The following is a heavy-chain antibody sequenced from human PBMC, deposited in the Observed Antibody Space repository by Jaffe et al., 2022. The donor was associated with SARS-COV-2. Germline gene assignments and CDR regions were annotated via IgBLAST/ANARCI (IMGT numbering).Heavy chain of an antibody. CDR2: ISWNSGSI. V-gene: IGHV3-9*01. CDR1: GFTFDDYA. Sequence: EVQLVESGGGLVQPGRSLRLSCAASGFTFDDYAMHWVRQAPGKGLEWVSGISWNSGSIGYADSVKGRFTISRDNAKNSLYLQMNSLRAEDTALYYCAKVLFSSGYYYESPYYYMDVWGKGTTVTVSS. CDR3: AKVLFSSGYYYESPYYYMDV. J-gene: IGHJ6*03. D-gene: IGHD3-22*01.